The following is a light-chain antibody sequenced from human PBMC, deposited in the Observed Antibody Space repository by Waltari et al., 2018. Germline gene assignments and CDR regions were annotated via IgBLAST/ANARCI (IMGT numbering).Light chain of an antibody. CDR3: ASWDESHYV. CDR2: RNN. V-gene: IGLV1-47*01. J-gene: IGLJ1*01. CDR1: HSNLGSNY. Sequence: ETPGQRVTISCSGSHSNLGSNYLYWYQQLPGSAPKLLIYRNNLRPSGVPDRFSASKYGTLASLVISGLRSEDEGVYYCASWDESHYVFGGGTTVTVL.